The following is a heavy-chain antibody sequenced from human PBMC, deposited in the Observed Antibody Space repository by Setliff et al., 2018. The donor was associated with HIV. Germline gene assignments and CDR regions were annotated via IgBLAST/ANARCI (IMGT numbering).Heavy chain of an antibody. D-gene: IGHD4-4*01. CDR3: ARGVTTIQY. V-gene: IGHV1-8*02. J-gene: IGHJ4*02. CDR2: MNANSGSA. CDR1: GYTFNTYD. Sequence: GASVKVSCKASGYTFNTYDLVWVRQTSGQGLEWMGSMNANSGSAVYAPQFRGRVTMTRNTSISTAYMDMSSLRSEDTAVYYCARGVTTIQYWGQGSLVTVSS.